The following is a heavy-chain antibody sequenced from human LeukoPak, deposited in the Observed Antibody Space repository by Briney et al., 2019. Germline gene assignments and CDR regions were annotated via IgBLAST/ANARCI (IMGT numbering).Heavy chain of an antibody. CDR3: AKTYYYDSSGSHYFDY. CDR2: ISGSGGRT. D-gene: IGHD3-22*01. V-gene: IGHV3-23*01. CDR1: GFTFSSYA. Sequence: GGSLRLSCAASGFTFSSYAMSWVRQAPGKGLEWVSVISGSGGRTYYADSVKGRFTISRDNSKNKLYLQMNSLRAEDTAVYYCAKTYYYDSSGSHYFDYWGQGTLVTVSS. J-gene: IGHJ4*02.